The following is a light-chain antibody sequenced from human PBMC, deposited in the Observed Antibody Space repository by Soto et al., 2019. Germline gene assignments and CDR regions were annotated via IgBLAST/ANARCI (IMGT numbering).Light chain of an antibody. Sequence: EIVMTQSPATLSVSPGERATLSCRASQSVSSNLAWYRQKPGQAPRLLIYGASTRATGIPARFSGSGSGTEFTLTISSLQSEDFAVYFCQQYNNWIPFGQGTRLEIK. V-gene: IGKV3-15*01. J-gene: IGKJ5*01. CDR1: QSVSSN. CDR2: GAS. CDR3: QQYNNWIP.